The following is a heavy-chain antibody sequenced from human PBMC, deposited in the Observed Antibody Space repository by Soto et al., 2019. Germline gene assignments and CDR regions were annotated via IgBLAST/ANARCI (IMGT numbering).Heavy chain of an antibody. Sequence: QVQLAQSGAEVKKPGSSVRVSCKASGGTFGNHAISWLRQAPGQGLEWLGGIIPVLGVGDNAQNFQGRVTITADASTSTAYLELSSLRSEATALYYCAREAGYTYGYVFDYWGQGTLVTVSS. J-gene: IGHJ4*02. CDR2: IIPVLGVG. CDR1: GGTFGNHA. CDR3: AREAGYTYGYVFDY. D-gene: IGHD5-18*01. V-gene: IGHV1-69*01.